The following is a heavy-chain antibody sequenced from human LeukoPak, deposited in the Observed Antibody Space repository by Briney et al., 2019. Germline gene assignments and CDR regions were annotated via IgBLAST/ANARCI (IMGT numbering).Heavy chain of an antibody. D-gene: IGHD3-10*01. V-gene: IGHV3-9*01. Sequence: GRSLRLSCAASGFTFDDYAMHWVRQAPGKGLEWVSGISWNSGSIGYADSVKGRFTISRDNAKNSLYLQMNSPRAEDTALYYCAKAYYGSGSYYEGPTPFDYWGQGTLVTVSS. CDR1: GFTFDDYA. CDR2: ISWNSGSI. CDR3: AKAYYGSGSYYEGPTPFDY. J-gene: IGHJ4*02.